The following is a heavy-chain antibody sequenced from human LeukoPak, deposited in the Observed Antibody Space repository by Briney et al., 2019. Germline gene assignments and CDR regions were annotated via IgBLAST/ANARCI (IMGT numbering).Heavy chain of an antibody. Sequence: GGSLRLSCAASAFTFSSYSMTWVRRAPGKGREGGSSISKSSTYIYYADSVKGRLTISRNDAKNSLNLQLNSLRAEDTAVYYCARIRDSSSGGGLFDYWGQGTLVTVPS. CDR1: AFTFSSYS. CDR2: ISKSSTYI. V-gene: IGHV3-21*01. J-gene: IGHJ4*02. CDR3: ARIRDSSSGGGLFDY. D-gene: IGHD6-6*01.